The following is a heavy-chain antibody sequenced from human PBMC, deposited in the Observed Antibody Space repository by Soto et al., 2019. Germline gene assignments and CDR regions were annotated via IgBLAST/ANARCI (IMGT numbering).Heavy chain of an antibody. D-gene: IGHD6-19*01. CDR2: IYDSGST. V-gene: IGHV4-39*01. Sequence: QLQLQESGPGLVKPSETLSLTCTVSGCSISSSSYYWGWIRQPPGKGLEWIGSIYDSGSTYYNPSLNSRVTISVDTSKNQFSLKLSSVTAADTAVYYCARTTQQWLVETPGGDYWGQGTLVTVSS. CDR1: GCSISSSSYY. CDR3: ARTTQQWLVETPGGDY. J-gene: IGHJ4*02.